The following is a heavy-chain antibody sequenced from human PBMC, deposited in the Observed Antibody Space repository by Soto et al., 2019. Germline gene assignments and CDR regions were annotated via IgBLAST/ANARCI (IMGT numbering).Heavy chain of an antibody. CDR3: ARGQAYSSGCYEY. J-gene: IGHJ4*02. Sequence: VQLVESGGGLVKPGGSLRLSCATSGFPFSDYYMSWIRQAPGKGLEWVSYISSNGTYTNYADSVRGRFTISRDNAKNSLYLQMNSLRVEDTALYYCARGQAYSSGCYEYWGQGILVTVSS. V-gene: IGHV3-11*06. D-gene: IGHD6-19*01. CDR2: ISSNGTYT. CDR1: GFPFSDYY.